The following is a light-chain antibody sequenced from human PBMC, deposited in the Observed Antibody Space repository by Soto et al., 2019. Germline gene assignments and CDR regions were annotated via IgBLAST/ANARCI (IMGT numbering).Light chain of an antibody. Sequence: DIQMTQSPSCLSPSVGDSVTLTCRASQGISNYLAWYQQKPGKVPKLLIYAASPLQSRVPSRFSGSGSGTDFTLTISSLQPEDVATYYCPKYNSAPRTVGQGTTVDIK. CDR1: QGISNY. CDR3: PKYNSAPRT. V-gene: IGKV1-27*01. J-gene: IGKJ1*01. CDR2: AAS.